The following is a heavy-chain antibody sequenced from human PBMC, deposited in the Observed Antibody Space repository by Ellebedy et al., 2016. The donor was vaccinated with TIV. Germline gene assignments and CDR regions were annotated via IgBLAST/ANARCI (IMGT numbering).Heavy chain of an antibody. CDR3: ARAQLWTFDY. CDR2: ISSSSSYI. J-gene: IGHJ4*02. D-gene: IGHD5-18*01. Sequence: PGGSLRLSCAASGFTFDDYAMHWVRQAPGKGLEWVSSISSSSSYIYYADSVKGRFTISRDNAKNSLYLQMNSLRAEDTAVYYCARAQLWTFDYWGQGTLVTVSS. CDR1: GFTFDDYA. V-gene: IGHV3-21*01.